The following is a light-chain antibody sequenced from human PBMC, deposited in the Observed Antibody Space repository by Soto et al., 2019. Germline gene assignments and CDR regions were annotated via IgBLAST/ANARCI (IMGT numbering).Light chain of an antibody. CDR1: RDVGSD. V-gene: IGKV1-6*01. Sequence: QMTQSPSSLSAFVGEKIIITCRASRDVGSDVSWYQQKPGQAPKLLIYAASNLYTGVPSRFSGSRSGTEFTLTISSLQPEDFASYYCLQDYGDSWTFGQGTKV. CDR2: AAS. J-gene: IGKJ1*01. CDR3: LQDYGDSWT.